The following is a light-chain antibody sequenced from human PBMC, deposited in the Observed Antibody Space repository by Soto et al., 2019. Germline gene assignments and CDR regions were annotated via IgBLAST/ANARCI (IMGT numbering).Light chain of an antibody. CDR2: SNN. CDR3: AAWDDSLNGPV. CDR1: SSNIGSNT. Sequence: QSVLTQPPSASGTPGQRVTISCSGSSSNIGSNTVNWYQQLPGTDPKLLIYSNNQRPSGVPDRFSGSKSGTSASLAISGLQSEDEADYYCAAWDDSLNGPVFGGGTKLPVL. J-gene: IGLJ2*01. V-gene: IGLV1-44*01.